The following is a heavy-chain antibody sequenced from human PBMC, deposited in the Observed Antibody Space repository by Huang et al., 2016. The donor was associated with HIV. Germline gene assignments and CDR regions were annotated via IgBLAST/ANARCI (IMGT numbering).Heavy chain of an antibody. CDR3: AKVAAGQPFHFYYYMDA. D-gene: IGHD3-3*02. V-gene: IGHV1-69*13. CDR2: RIPLYGSA. J-gene: IGHJ6*03. CDR1: GGTFKKYA. Sequence: QVNLVQSGAEVRKPGSSVKVSCKASGGTFKKYAISWVRQAPGQGLEGRGSRIPLYGSAEYAEKFQDRVTLTADGSTNTAYLELDRLTSEDTAVYYCAKVAAGQPFHFYYYMDAWGDGTTVIVSS.